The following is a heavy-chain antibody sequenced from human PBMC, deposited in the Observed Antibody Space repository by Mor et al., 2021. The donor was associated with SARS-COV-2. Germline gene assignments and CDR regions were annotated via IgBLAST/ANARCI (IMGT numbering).Heavy chain of an antibody. CDR3: TTDKDGGVETVDIVATSPDY. J-gene: IGHJ4*02. V-gene: IGHV3-15*01. D-gene: IGHD5-12*01. Sequence: DYAAPVKGRFTISRDDSKNTLYLQMNSLKTEDTAVYYCTTDKDGGVETVDIVATSPDYWGQGTLVTVSS.